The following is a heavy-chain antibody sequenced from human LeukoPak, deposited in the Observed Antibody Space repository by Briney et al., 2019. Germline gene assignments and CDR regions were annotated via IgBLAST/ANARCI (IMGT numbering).Heavy chain of an antibody. CDR1: GYTFTSYG. V-gene: IGHV1-18*01. CDR3: ARVDYDILTGYYPADY. D-gene: IGHD3-9*01. Sequence: ASVKVSCKASGYTFTSYGISWVRQAPGQGLEWMGWISAYNGTTNYAQKLQGRVTMTTDTSTSTAYMELRSLRSDDTAVYYCARVDYDILTGYYPADYWGQGTLVTVSS. J-gene: IGHJ4*02. CDR2: ISAYNGTT.